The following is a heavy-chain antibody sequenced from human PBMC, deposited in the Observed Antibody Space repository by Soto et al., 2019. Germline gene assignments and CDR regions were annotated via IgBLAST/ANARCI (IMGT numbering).Heavy chain of an antibody. V-gene: IGHV1-69*02. D-gene: IGHD3-9*01. CDR2: IIPILGIA. Sequence: GASVKVSCKASGGTFSSYTISWVRQAPGQGLEWMGRIIPILGIANYAQKFQGRVTITADKSTSTAYMELSSLRSEDTAVYYCARVGPELRYFDWAFDYWGQGTLVTVSS. J-gene: IGHJ4*02. CDR3: ARVGPELRYFDWAFDY. CDR1: GGTFSSYT.